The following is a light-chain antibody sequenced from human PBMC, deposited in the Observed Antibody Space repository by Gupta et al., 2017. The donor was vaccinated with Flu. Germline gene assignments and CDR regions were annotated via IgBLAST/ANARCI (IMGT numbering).Light chain of an antibody. CDR2: YAS. CDR3: QQSNSVRST. V-gene: IGKV6-21*01. Sequence: ETVLTHSPEFQSVTPRETVTITCQASEGIGSNLHWFQQKPHQFPELLIKYASQFFTGVPSRFSGSRSGTDYTLTINVLEAEDAATYYCQQSNSVRSTLGQGTXMEI. CDR1: EGIGSN. J-gene: IGKJ2*01.